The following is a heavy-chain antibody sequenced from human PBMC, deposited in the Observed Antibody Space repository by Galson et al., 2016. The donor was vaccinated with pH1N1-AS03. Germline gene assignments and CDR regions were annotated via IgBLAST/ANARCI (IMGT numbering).Heavy chain of an antibody. CDR3: ARHATTRSEVFGVPFYHYYYTDV. V-gene: IGHV4-61*02. D-gene: IGHD3-3*01. J-gene: IGHJ6*03. Sequence: TLSLTCIVSGASVSSGGDYWSWLRQPAGKGLEWIGRINNRGNTKYNPSLESRVVMSADTSRNQFSLSLSSVTAADTAVYYCARHATTRSEVFGVPFYHYYYTDVWGKGTTVTVSS. CDR2: INNRGNT. CDR1: GASVSSGGDY.